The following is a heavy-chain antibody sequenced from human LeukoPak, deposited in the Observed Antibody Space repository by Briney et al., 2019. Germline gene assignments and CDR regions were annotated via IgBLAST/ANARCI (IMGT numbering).Heavy chain of an antibody. CDR1: GGSISSSSYY. D-gene: IGHD3-10*01. CDR2: IYYSGST. J-gene: IGHJ4*02. CDR3: ARVSEYYYGSGTYYFDY. Sequence: SETLSLTCTVSGGSISSSSYYWGWIRQPPGKGLEWIGSIYYSGSTYYNPSLKSRVTISVDTSKNQFSLKLSSVTAADTAVYYCARVSEYYYGSGTYYFDYWGQGTLVTVSS. V-gene: IGHV4-39*07.